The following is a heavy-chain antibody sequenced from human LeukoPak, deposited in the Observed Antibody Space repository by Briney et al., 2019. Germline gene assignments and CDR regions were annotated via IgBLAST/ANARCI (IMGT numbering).Heavy chain of an antibody. CDR2: ITSSSSSI. CDR3: ASGMSDLRGYTYGFFDY. D-gene: IGHD5-18*01. V-gene: IGHV3-48*01. CDR1: GLTFSSYS. J-gene: IGHJ4*02. Sequence: GGSLRLSCTASGLTFSSYSMNWVRQAPGKGLEWASYITSSSSSISYADSVKGRFTISRDNGKNSLYLQMNSLRVEDTAVYYCASGMSDLRGYTYGFFDYWGQGTLVTVSS.